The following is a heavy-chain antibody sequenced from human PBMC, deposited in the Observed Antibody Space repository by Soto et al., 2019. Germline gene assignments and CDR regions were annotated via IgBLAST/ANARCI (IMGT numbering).Heavy chain of an antibody. Sequence: GGSLRLSCAASAFTFSSYAMHWVRQAPGKGLEWVAVISYDGSNKYYADSVKGRFTISRDNSKNTLYLQMNSLRAEDTAVYYCARDGDYSNYVSWFDPWGQGTLVTVSS. CDR2: ISYDGSNK. V-gene: IGHV3-30-3*01. CDR3: ARDGDYSNYVSWFDP. J-gene: IGHJ5*02. CDR1: AFTFSSYA. D-gene: IGHD4-4*01.